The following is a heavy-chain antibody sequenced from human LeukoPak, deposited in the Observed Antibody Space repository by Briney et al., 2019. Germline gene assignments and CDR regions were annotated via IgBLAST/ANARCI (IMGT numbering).Heavy chain of an antibody. D-gene: IGHD3-10*01. CDR3: ARVTFGEVDY. V-gene: IGHV1-8*01. CDR2: MSANNGNT. J-gene: IGHJ4*02. Sequence: PSVKLSCKAAGYIFAGYEINWVWQSAGQGLEWMGWMSANNGNTGYAQKIQGRVTMTSNTSITTAYMELSSLRSDDTAVYCCARVTFGEVDYWGKGTL. CDR1: GYIFAGYE.